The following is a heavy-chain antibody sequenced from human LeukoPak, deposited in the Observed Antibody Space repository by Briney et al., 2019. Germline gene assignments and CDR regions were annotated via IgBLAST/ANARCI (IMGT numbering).Heavy chain of an antibody. Sequence: ASVTVSCKASGYTFTSYDINWVRQATGQGLEWMGWMNPNSGNTGYAQKFQGRVTITRNTSISTAYMELSSLRSEDTAVYYCARVGSSSSAFDYWGQGTLVTVSS. V-gene: IGHV1-8*03. CDR2: MNPNSGNT. J-gene: IGHJ4*02. CDR3: ARVGSSSSAFDY. CDR1: GYTFTSYD. D-gene: IGHD6-6*01.